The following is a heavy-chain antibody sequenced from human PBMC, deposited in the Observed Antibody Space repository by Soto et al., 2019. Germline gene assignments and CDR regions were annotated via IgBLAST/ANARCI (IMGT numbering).Heavy chain of an antibody. CDR1: GFTFNDYA. CDR3: AKDSGAGTHLAYDGREL. D-gene: IGHD6-19*01. V-gene: IGHV3-9*01. Sequence: PWGSLRLSCAASGFTFNDYAMPWVRQTPGKGLEWVSGISWSIASIGYADSVRGRFTISRDNAKNSLYLQMNSLGTEDTALYYCAKDSGAGTHLAYDGRELWGKGTTVTVSS. CDR2: ISWSIASI. J-gene: IGHJ6*04.